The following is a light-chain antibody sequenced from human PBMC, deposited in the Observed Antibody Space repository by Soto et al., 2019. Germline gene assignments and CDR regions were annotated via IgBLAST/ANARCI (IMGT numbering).Light chain of an antibody. V-gene: IGKV3-11*01. J-gene: IGKJ4*01. CDR3: HKRSNWPTSLT. Sequence: EIVLTQSPATLSLSPGERATLSCRASQSVRSYLAWYQQKPGQAPRLLIYDACDRATGIPARFSGSGSGTDFTLTISRLEPEEFAVYYCHKRSNWPTSLTFGGGTKVEIK. CDR1: QSVRSY. CDR2: DAC.